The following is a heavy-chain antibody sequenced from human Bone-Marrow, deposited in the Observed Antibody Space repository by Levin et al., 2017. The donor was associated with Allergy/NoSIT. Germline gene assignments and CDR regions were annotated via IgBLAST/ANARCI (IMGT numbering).Heavy chain of an antibody. CDR1: GFTFRNFA. V-gene: IGHV3-23*01. D-gene: IGHD1-26*01. J-gene: IGHJ4*02. CDR3: AKLGPDVSNTGSYYEFDY. Sequence: GGSLRLSCAASGFTFRNFAMTWVRQAPGKGLEWVSAISGGGGSRYHADSVKGRFTISRDNSENTLYLQMNSLRAEDTAVYFCAKLGPDVSNTGSYYEFDYWGQGTLVIVSS. CDR2: ISGGGGSR.